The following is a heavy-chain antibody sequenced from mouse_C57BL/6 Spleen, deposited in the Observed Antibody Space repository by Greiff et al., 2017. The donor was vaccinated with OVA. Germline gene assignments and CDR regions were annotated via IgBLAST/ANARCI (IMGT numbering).Heavy chain of an antibody. CDR2: IDPSDSET. CDR1: GYTFTSYW. J-gene: IGHJ2*01. V-gene: IGHV1-52*01. D-gene: IGHD1-1*01. Sequence: QVQLKQSGAELVRPGSSVKLSCKASGYTFTSYWMHWVKQRPIQGLEWIGNIDPSDSETHYNQKFKDKATLTVDKSSSTAYMQLSSLTSEDSAVYYCALYYGSSLGYWGQGTTLTVSS. CDR3: ALYYGSSLGY.